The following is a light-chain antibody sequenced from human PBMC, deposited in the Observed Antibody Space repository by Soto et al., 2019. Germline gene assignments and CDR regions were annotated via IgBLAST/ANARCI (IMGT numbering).Light chain of an antibody. V-gene: IGLV2-14*03. CDR2: DVS. CDR1: ISDVGGYNY. Sequence: QSVLSQPVSVSGSPGQSITISCTGSISDVGGYNYVSWYQQHPGKAPKLVIFDVSDRPSGISNRFSGSKSGNTASLTISGLRTEDEADYYCGSYTSSSNYVFGSGTKLTVL. CDR3: GSYTSSSNYV. J-gene: IGLJ1*01.